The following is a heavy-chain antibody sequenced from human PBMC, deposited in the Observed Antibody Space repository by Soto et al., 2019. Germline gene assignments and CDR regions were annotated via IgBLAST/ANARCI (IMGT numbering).Heavy chain of an antibody. V-gene: IGHV3-48*02. J-gene: IGHJ6*02. D-gene: IGHD3-3*01. CDR3: ARDPTIFGVVQNYGMDV. CDR2: FSSISTTI. CDR1: GFTFSSYS. Sequence: GSLRLSCAASGFTFSSYSMNWVRQAPGKGLEWLSYFSSISTTIYYADSVKGRFTISRDNAKNSLYLQMNSLRDEDTAVYYCARDPTIFGVVQNYGMDVWGQGTTVTVSS.